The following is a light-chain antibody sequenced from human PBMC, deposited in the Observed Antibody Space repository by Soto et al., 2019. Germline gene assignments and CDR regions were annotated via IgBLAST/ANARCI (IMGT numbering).Light chain of an antibody. Sequence: EIVLTQSPATLSLSPGERATLSCRASQSVSSYLAWYQQKAGQAPMLLIYDASNRATGIPARFSVSGSGTDFTLTISRLKPEDFAVYYCQQRSSWPRTFGLGTKVEI. CDR1: QSVSSY. J-gene: IGKJ1*01. V-gene: IGKV3-11*01. CDR3: QQRSSWPRT. CDR2: DAS.